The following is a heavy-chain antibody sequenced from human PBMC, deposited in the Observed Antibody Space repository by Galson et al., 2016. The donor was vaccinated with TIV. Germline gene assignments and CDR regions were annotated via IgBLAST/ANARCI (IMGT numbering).Heavy chain of an antibody. CDR2: LYRSGTT. CDR3: ARDRRHCGNECYLYYYYGMDV. CDR1: GFTVDSNY. Sequence: SLRLSCAASGFTVDSNYMTWVRLAPGKGLEWVSILYRSGTTYYADFAEDCFTISRDNSKNTVYLQMNSLRADDTAVYYCARDRRHCGNECYLYYYYGMDVWGQGTTVTVSS. J-gene: IGHJ6*02. D-gene: IGHD2-21*01. V-gene: IGHV3-66*01.